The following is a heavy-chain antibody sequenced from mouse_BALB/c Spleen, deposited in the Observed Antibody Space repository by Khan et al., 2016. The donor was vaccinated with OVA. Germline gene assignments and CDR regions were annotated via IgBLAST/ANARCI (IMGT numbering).Heavy chain of an antibody. CDR2: ISSGGST. V-gene: IGHV5-6-5*01. J-gene: IGHJ2*01. CDR3: AREAYRYDEYYFDY. CDR1: GFTFSTYA. D-gene: IGHD2-14*01. Sequence: EVKLVESGGDSVKPGGSLKLSCAVSGFTFSTYAMSWVRQTPEKRLEWVASISSGGSTYYPDSVKGGFTITRANARNIVYLQMTSVRSDDMAMYYCAREAYRYDEYYFDYWGQSTTLTVSS.